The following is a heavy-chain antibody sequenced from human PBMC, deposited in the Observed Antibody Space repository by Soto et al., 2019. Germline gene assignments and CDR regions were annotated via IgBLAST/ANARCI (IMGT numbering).Heavy chain of an antibody. J-gene: IGHJ4*02. Sequence: QVQLQESGPGLVKPSQTLSLTCTVSGGSISSGDYYWNWIRQPPGKGLVWIGYIFYSGSTYYNPSLKSRITISVDTSKNQFSLTLSSVTAADTAVYYCARVSYYYGSGSSSDYWGQGTLVTVSS. D-gene: IGHD3-10*01. CDR3: ARVSYYYGSGSSSDY. V-gene: IGHV4-30-4*01. CDR2: IFYSGST. CDR1: GGSISSGDYY.